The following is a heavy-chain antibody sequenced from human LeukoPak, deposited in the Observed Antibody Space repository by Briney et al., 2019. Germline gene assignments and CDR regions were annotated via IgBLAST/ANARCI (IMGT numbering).Heavy chain of an antibody. J-gene: IGHJ4*02. V-gene: IGHV1-3*01. Sequence: ASVKVSCKASGYTFTSYAMHWVRQAPGQRLEWMGWINAGNGNTKYSQKFQGRVTITRDTSASTAYMELSSLGSEDMAVYYCARGLIVATMDYWGQGTLVTVSS. CDR2: INAGNGNT. CDR1: GYTFTSYA. CDR3: ARGLIVATMDY. D-gene: IGHD5-12*01.